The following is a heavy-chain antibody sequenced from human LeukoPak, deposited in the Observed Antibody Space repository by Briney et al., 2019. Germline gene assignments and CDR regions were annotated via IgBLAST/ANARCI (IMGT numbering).Heavy chain of an antibody. CDR2: IYHSGST. Sequence: KPSETLSLTCSVSGYSISSGYYWGWIRQPPGKGLEWIGSIYHSGSTYYNPSLNSRVTISVDTSKNQLSLKLTSVTAADTAVYYCASDEEFSWFFYWGQGTLVTVSS. V-gene: IGHV4-38-2*02. CDR3: ASDEEFSWFFY. D-gene: IGHD3-10*01. J-gene: IGHJ4*02. CDR1: GYSISSGYY.